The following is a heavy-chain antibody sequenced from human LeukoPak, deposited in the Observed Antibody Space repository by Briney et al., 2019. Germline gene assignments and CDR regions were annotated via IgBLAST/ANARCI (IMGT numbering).Heavy chain of an antibody. CDR1: GYSLNNGYF. V-gene: IGHV4-38-2*02. Sequence: SETLSLTCTVSGYSLNNGYFWGWIRPPPGKGLEDIGTLFHSWDTYYNPSLKSRVTISLDTSTNEISLKLRSATAADTAVYYCVRGLRSGSNYFFYGMDVWGKGTTVTVSS. CDR3: VRGLRSGSNYFFYGMDV. D-gene: IGHD3-10*01. J-gene: IGHJ6*04. CDR2: LFHSWDT.